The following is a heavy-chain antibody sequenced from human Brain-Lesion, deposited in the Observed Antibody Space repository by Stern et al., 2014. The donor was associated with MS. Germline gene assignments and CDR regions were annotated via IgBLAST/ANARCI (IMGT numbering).Heavy chain of an antibody. CDR3: ATVSPYTSSWYPFFDN. D-gene: IGHD6-13*01. J-gene: IGHJ4*02. Sequence: EVQLVESGGGLVKPGGSLRLSCAASGFTFSDSSMFWVRQAPGKGLEWVSCIRSNQNYINYADSVKGRFTISRENARNSLYLHMNSLGVEDTAVYYCATVSPYTSSWYPFFDNWGQGTRVTVSS. V-gene: IGHV3-21*01. CDR2: IRSNQNYI. CDR1: GFTFSDSS.